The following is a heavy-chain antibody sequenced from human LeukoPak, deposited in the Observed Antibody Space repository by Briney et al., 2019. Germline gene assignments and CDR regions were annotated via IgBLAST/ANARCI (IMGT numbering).Heavy chain of an antibody. Sequence: KPSETLSLTCTVSGVSTSTYYWSWIRQPPGKGLEWIGYIYYTGGTNYNPSLKSRVTLSVDTSKNQFSLKLSSVTAADTAVYYCARHDALRDAFDIWGQGTMVTVSS. CDR1: GVSTSTYY. V-gene: IGHV4-59*08. CDR2: IYYTGGT. J-gene: IGHJ3*02. CDR3: ARHDALRDAFDI.